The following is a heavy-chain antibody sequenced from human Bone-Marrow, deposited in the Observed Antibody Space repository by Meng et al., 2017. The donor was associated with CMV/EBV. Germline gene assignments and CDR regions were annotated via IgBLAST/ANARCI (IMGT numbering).Heavy chain of an antibody. CDR1: GDSVSSNSAA. D-gene: IGHD2-21*01. J-gene: IGHJ6*02. CDR2: TYYRYKWYN. CDR3: ARDSPAYCGGDCYSNGMDV. Sequence: SCAISGDSVSSNSAAWNWIRQSPSRGLEWLGRTYYRYKWYNDYAVSVKSRITINPDTSKNQFSLQLNSVTPEDTAVYYCARDSPAYCGGDCYSNGMDVWGQGTTVTVPS. V-gene: IGHV6-1*01.